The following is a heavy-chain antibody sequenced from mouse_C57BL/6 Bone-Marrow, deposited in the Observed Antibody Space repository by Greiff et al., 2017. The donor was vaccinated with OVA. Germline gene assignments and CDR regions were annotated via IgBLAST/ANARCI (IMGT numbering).Heavy chain of an antibody. J-gene: IGHJ1*03. CDR2: ISSGGSYT. Sequence: EVMLVESGGDLVKPGGSLKLSCAASGFTFSSYGMSWVRQTPDKRLEWVATISSGGSYTYYPDSVKGRFTISRDNAKNTLYLQMSSLKSEDTAMYYCARHYCGSYWYFDVWGTGTTVTVSS. D-gene: IGHD1-1*01. CDR3: ARHYCGSYWYFDV. CDR1: GFTFSSYG. V-gene: IGHV5-6*01.